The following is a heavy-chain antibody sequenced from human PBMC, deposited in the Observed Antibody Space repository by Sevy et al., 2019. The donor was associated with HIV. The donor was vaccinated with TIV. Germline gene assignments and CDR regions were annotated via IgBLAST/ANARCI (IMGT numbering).Heavy chain of an antibody. CDR1: GFTFSSYS. D-gene: IGHD3-22*01. CDR3: AKTRDSSGYLYYFDY. V-gene: IGHV3-21*01. Sequence: GGSLRLSCAASGFTFSSYSMNWVRQAPGKGLEWVSSISSSSSYIYYADSVKGRFTISRDNSKNTLYLQMNSLRAEDTAVYYCAKTRDSSGYLYYFDYWGQGTLVTVSS. CDR2: ISSSSSYI. J-gene: IGHJ4*02.